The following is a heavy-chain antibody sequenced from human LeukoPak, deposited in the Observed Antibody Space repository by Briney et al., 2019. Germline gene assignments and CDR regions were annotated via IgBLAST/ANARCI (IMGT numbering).Heavy chain of an antibody. J-gene: IGHJ6*03. Sequence: ASVKVSCKASGYTFTSYDINWVRQATGQGLEWMGWMNPNSGSTGYAQKFQGRVTITRNTSISTAYMELSSLRSEDTAVYYCARGDYGSRGDYYYYYMDVWGKGTTVTVSS. D-gene: IGHD3-10*01. CDR3: ARGDYGSRGDYYYYYMDV. CDR2: MNPNSGST. V-gene: IGHV1-8*03. CDR1: GYTFTSYD.